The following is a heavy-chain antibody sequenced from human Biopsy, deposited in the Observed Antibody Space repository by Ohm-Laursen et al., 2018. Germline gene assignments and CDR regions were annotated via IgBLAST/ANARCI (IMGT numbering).Heavy chain of an antibody. D-gene: IGHD3-9*01. Sequence: SETLSLTCPASVSSVSHDYFWTWIRQPPGKGLEWIGCIYHGSGTSYNPSVETRVAINLDKAKNEFSLRIDSVTAADTAVYYCASRSLFFRYFASWGQGTPVTVSS. V-gene: IGHV4-38-2*01. CDR1: VSSVSHDYF. CDR2: IYHGSGT. CDR3: ASRSLFFRYFAS. J-gene: IGHJ4*02.